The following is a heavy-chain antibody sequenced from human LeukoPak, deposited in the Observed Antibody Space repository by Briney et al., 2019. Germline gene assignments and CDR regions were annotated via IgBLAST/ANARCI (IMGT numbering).Heavy chain of an antibody. V-gene: IGHV4-59*01. CDR2: IYYSGST. J-gene: IGHJ6*02. CDR1: GGSISSYY. D-gene: IGHD6-19*01. CDR3: ARDDRIAVAGSNYYYYYGMDV. Sequence: SETLSLTCTVSGGSISSYYWGWIRQPPGKGLEWIGYIYYSGSTNYNPSLKSRVTISVDTSKNQFSLKLSSATAADTAVYYCARDDRIAVAGSNYYYYYGMDVWGQGTTVTVSS.